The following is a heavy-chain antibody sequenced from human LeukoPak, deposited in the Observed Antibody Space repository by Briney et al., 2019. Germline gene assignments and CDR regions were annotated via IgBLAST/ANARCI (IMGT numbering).Heavy chain of an antibody. V-gene: IGHV4-34*01. J-gene: IGHJ4*02. CDR1: GGSFSGYY. Sequence: SETLSLTCAVYGGSFSGYYWSWIRQPPGKGLEWIGEINHSGSTNYNPSLKSRVTISVDTSKNQFSLKLSSVTAADTAVDYCARNYYDRRGYTYFDYWGQGTLVTVSS. CDR2: INHSGST. D-gene: IGHD3-22*01. CDR3: ARNYYDRRGYTYFDY.